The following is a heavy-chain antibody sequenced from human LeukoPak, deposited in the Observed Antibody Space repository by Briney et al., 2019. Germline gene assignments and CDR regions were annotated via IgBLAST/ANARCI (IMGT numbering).Heavy chain of an antibody. CDR3: ARLRDGYNLIDY. CDR1: GGSISSYC. D-gene: IGHD5-24*01. CDR2: IYYSGST. J-gene: IGHJ4*02. V-gene: IGHV4-59*08. Sequence: KASETLSLTCTVSGGSISSYCWSWIRQPPGKGLEWIGYIYYSGSTNYNPSLKSRVTISADTSKNQFSLKLSSVTAADTAVYYCARLRDGYNLIDYWGQGTLVTVSS.